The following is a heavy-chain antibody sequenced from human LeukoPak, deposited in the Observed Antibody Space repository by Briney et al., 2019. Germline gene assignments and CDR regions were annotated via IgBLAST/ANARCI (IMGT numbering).Heavy chain of an antibody. J-gene: IGHJ4*02. V-gene: IGHV3-30*04. CDR3: ARDDSSGYYISYFDY. Sequence: PGGSLRLSCAASGFTFSSYAMHWVRQAPGKGLEWVAVISYDGSNKYYADSVKGRFTISRDNSKNTLYLQMNSLRAEDTAVYYCARDDSSGYYISYFDYWGQGTLVTVSS. D-gene: IGHD3-22*01. CDR1: GFTFSSYA. CDR2: ISYDGSNK.